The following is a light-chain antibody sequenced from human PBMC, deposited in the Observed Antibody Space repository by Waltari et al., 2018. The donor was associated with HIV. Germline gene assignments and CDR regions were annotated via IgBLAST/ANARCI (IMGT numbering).Light chain of an antibody. J-gene: IGKJ2*01. CDR3: QQYYSTPYT. CDR1: QSVLDSSNSKNY. Sequence: DIVMLQSPDSLAVSLGERATIKCKSSQSVLDSSNSKNYLAWYQQKPGQAPKVLIYWASMRQSGVPDRFSGSGSGADFSLTITSLQAEDVALYYCQQYYSTPYTFGQGTRLEIK. V-gene: IGKV4-1*01. CDR2: WAS.